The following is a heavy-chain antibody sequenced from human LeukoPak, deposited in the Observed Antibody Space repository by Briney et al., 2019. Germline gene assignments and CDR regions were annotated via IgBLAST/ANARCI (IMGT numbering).Heavy chain of an antibody. D-gene: IGHD3-9*01. Sequence: GGSLRLSCAASGLTFSSSAMSWVRQAPGKGLEWVSAISGSGGSTYYADSVKGRSTISRDNSKNTLYLQMNSLRAEDTAVYYCAKDHYDILTGYSTYWGQGTLVTVSS. CDR1: GLTFSSSA. J-gene: IGHJ4*02. CDR3: AKDHYDILTGYSTY. CDR2: ISGSGGST. V-gene: IGHV3-23*01.